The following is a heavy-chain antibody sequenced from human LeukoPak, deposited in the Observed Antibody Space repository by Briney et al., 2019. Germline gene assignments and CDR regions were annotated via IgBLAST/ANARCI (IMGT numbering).Heavy chain of an antibody. CDR1: GGSFSGYY. J-gene: IGHJ4*02. CDR3: ARGRGTRSLNLYYYDSSGYYNY. CDR2: INHSGST. V-gene: IGHV4-34*01. D-gene: IGHD3-22*01. Sequence: SETLSLTCAVYGGSFSGYYWSWIRQPLGKGLEWIGEINHSGSTNYNPSLKSRVTISVDTSKNQFSLKLSSVTAADTAVYYCARGRGTRSLNLYYYDSSGYYNYWGQGTLVTVSS.